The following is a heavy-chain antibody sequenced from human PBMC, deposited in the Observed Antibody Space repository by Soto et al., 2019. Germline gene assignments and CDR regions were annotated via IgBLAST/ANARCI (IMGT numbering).Heavy chain of an antibody. CDR2: IYYSGST. CDR1: GGSISSVTYY. J-gene: IGHJ4*02. Sequence: PSETLSLTCTVSGGSISSVTYYWAWIRQPPGKGLDWVGSIYYSGSTYYNPSLKSRVTISVDTSKNQFSLTLNSVTPADTALYWGAIVVGGSNFDYWGQGTLVAVSS. D-gene: IGHD2-15*01. CDR3: AIVVGGSNFDY. V-gene: IGHV4-39*01.